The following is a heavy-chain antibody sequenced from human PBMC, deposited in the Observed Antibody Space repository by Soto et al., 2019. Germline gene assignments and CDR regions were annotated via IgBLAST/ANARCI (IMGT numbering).Heavy chain of an antibody. CDR1: GFSLSTSGVG. Sequence: QITLKESGPTLVKPTQTLTLTCTFSGFSLSTSGVGVGWIRQPPGKALEWLALIYWDDDKRYSPSLKSRLTSTKDTSKNQVVLTMTNIDPVDTATYYCAHSSGWELLDYWGQGTLVTVSS. V-gene: IGHV2-5*02. CDR3: AHSSGWELLDY. D-gene: IGHD1-26*01. J-gene: IGHJ4*02. CDR2: IYWDDDK.